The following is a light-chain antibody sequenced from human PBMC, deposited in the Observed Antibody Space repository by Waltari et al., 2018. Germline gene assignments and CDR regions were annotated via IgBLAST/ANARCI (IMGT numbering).Light chain of an antibody. CDR3: QHYVRLPGS. Sequence: EIVLTQSPGTLSLSPGERATLSCRASQSVSRSLAWYQQKPGQAPRLLIYGASSRATGVPDRFSGSGSGTDFSLTISRLEPEDCAVYYCQHYVRLPGSFGQGTKVEIK. V-gene: IGKV3-20*01. CDR2: GAS. CDR1: QSVSRS. J-gene: IGKJ1*01.